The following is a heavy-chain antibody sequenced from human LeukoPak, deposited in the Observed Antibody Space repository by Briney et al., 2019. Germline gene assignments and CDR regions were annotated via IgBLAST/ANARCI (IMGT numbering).Heavy chain of an antibody. CDR3: ARYNPHSSSWYSLFDY. D-gene: IGHD6-13*01. CDR2: IYTCGST. Sequence: PSQTLSLTCTVSGGSISSGSYYWSWIRQPAGKGLERIGRIYTCGSTNYNPSLKSRVTISVDTSKNQFSLKLSSVTAADTAVYYWARYNPHSSSWYSLFDYWGRGTLVTVSS. CDR1: GGSISSGSYY. V-gene: IGHV4-61*02. J-gene: IGHJ4*02.